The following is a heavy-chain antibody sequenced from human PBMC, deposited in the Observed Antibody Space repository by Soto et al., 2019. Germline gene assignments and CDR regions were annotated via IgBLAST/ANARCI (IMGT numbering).Heavy chain of an antibody. Sequence: QVQLVESGGGVVQPGRSLRLSCAASGFTFSSYGMHWVRQAPGKGLEWVAVISCDGSNKYYADSVKGRFTISRDNSKNTLYLQMNSLRAEDTAVYYCAKPDLTRTTHDAFDIWGQGTMVTVSS. D-gene: IGHD4-17*01. J-gene: IGHJ3*02. CDR1: GFTFSSYG. CDR2: ISCDGSNK. CDR3: AKPDLTRTTHDAFDI. V-gene: IGHV3-30*18.